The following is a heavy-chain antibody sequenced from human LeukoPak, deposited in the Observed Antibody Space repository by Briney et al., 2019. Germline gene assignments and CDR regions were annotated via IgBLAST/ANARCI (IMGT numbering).Heavy chain of an antibody. Sequence: GASVKVSCKASGYTFTGYYMHWVRQAPGQGLEWTGWINPNSGGTNYAQKFQGRVTMTRDTSISTAYMELSRLRSDDTAVYYCARVGVGAEDAFDIWGQGTMVTVSS. V-gene: IGHV1-2*02. J-gene: IGHJ3*02. D-gene: IGHD1-26*01. CDR1: GYTFTGYY. CDR2: INPNSGGT. CDR3: ARVGVGAEDAFDI.